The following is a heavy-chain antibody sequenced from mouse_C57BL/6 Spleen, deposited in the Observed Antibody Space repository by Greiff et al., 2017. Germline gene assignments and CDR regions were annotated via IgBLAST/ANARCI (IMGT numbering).Heavy chain of an antibody. V-gene: IGHV1-63*01. J-gene: IGHJ2*01. CDR1: GYTFTNYW. CDR3: ARCYDGYSYVFDY. Sequence: QVHVKQSGAELVRPGTSVKMSCKASGYTFTNYWIGWAKQRPGHGLEWIGDIYPGGGYTNYNEKFKGKATLTADKSSSTAYMQFSSLTSENSAIYYCARCYDGYSYVFDYWGQGTTLTVSS. D-gene: IGHD2-3*01. CDR2: IYPGGGYT.